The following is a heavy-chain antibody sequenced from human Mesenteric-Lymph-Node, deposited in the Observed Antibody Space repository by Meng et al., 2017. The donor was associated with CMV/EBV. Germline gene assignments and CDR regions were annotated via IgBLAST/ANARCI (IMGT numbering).Heavy chain of an antibody. CDR3: ARGRDSGSYYRTSSYYFDY. CDR2: IYYSGST. CDR1: GGSISSSSYY. Sequence: GSLRLSCTVSGGSISSSSYYWGWIRQPPGKGLEWIGSIYYSGSTYYNPSLKSRVTISVDTSKNQFSLKLSSVPAADTAVYYCARGRDSGSYYRTSSYYFDYWGQGTLVTVSS. J-gene: IGHJ4*02. D-gene: IGHD1-26*01. V-gene: IGHV4-39*07.